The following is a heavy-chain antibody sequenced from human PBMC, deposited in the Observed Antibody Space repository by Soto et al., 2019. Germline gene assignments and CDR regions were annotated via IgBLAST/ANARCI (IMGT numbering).Heavy chain of an antibody. Sequence: ASVKVSCKASGYTFTSYAMHWVRQAPGQRLEWMGWINAGNGNTKYSQKFQGRVTITRDTSASTAYMELSSLRSEDTAVYYCARDPYSNYVGAGDAFWFDPWGQGTLVTVSS. CDR1: GYTFTSYA. V-gene: IGHV1-3*01. J-gene: IGHJ5*02. CDR3: ARDPYSNYVGAGDAFWFDP. D-gene: IGHD4-4*01. CDR2: INAGNGNT.